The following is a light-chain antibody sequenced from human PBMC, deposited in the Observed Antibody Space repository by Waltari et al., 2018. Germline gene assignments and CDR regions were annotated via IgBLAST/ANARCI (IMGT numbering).Light chain of an antibody. CDR2: GAS. CDR1: QSVTTN. J-gene: IGKJ2*01. V-gene: IGKV3-15*01. CDR3: HQYNDGPPFN. Sequence: EIVMTQSPATLSVSPGERAIISCRASQSVTTNLAWYQQKPGQPPRLLIYGASTRAPDIPARFSGSGSGTEFTLTITSLQSEDFAVYYCHQYNDGPPFNFGQGTKLEIK.